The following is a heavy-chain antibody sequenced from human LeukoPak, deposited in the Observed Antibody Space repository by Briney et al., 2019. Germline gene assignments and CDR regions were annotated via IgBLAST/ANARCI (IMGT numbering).Heavy chain of an antibody. CDR1: GGSISSYY. CDR2: IYYSGST. D-gene: IGHD1-26*01. CDR3: ARESGSYQYYFDY. V-gene: IGHV4-59*01. J-gene: IGHJ4*02. Sequence: MPSETLSLTCTVSGGSISSYYWSWIRQPPGKGLEWIGYIYYSGSTNYNPSLKSRVTISVDTSKNQFSLKLSPVTAADTAVYYCARESGSYQYYFDYWGQGTLVTVSS.